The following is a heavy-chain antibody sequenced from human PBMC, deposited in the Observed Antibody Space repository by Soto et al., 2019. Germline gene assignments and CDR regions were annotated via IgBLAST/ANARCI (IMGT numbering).Heavy chain of an antibody. Sequence: SETLSLNCAVYGGSFSGYYWTWVRQPPGRGLEWIGEINHSGSTNYNPSLKSRVTMSVATSENQFSLKLSSVTAADTAVYYCARGGFPMSNHAFNIWGQGTMVTVSS. D-gene: IGHD3-22*01. CDR1: GGSFSGYY. J-gene: IGHJ3*02. CDR3: ARGGFPMSNHAFNI. CDR2: INHSGST. V-gene: IGHV4-34*01.